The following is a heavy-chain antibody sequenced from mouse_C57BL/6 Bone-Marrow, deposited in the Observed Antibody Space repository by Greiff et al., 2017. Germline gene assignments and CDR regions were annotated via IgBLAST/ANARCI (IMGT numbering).Heavy chain of an antibody. CDR1: GFSLTSYG. Sequence: QVQLQQSGPGLVQPSQSLSITCTVSGFSLTSYGVHWVRQSPGKGLEWLGVIWSGGSTDYYAAFISSLSISKDNSKSQVFLKMNSLQADDTAIYYCATYGYDAMDYWGQGTSVTVSS. J-gene: IGHJ4*01. CDR3: ATYGYDAMDY. V-gene: IGHV2-2*01. D-gene: IGHD1-1*02. CDR2: IWSGGST.